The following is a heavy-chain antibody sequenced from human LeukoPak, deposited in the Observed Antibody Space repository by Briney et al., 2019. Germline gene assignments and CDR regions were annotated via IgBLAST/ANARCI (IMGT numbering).Heavy chain of an antibody. D-gene: IGHD6-19*01. CDR3: ARHHSGWYLDDY. CDR1: GFTFDDYG. Sequence: GGSLRLSCAASGFTFDDYGMSWVRQAPGKGLEWVSGINWNGGSTGYADSVKGRFTISRDNAKNSLYLQMNSLRAEDTAVYYCARHHSGWYLDDYWGQGTLVTVSS. CDR2: INWNGGST. V-gene: IGHV3-20*04. J-gene: IGHJ4*02.